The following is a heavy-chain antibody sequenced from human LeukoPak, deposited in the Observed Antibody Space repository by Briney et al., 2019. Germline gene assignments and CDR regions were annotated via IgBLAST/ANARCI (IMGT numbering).Heavy chain of an antibody. Sequence: GRSLRLSCAASGFTFDDYAMHWVRQAPGKGLEWVSGISWDSVNIAYSDSVKGRFTISKNNAKNSLYLQMNSLRVEDTAFYYCAKGVYSSSRDDAFDIWGQGTMVTVSS. CDR3: AKGVYSSSRDDAFDI. J-gene: IGHJ3*02. CDR1: GFTFDDYA. CDR2: ISWDSVNI. D-gene: IGHD6-13*01. V-gene: IGHV3-9*01.